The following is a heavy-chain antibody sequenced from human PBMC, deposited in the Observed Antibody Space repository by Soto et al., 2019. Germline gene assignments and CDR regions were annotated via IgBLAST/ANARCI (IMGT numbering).Heavy chain of an antibody. CDR3: AKGPGYYDSSVASPPLFDY. CDR1: GFTFSSYA. D-gene: IGHD3-22*01. Sequence: GGSLRLSCAASGFTFSSYAMSWVRQAPGKGLEWVSAISGSGGSTYYADSVKGRFTISRDNSKNTLYLQMNSLRAEDTAVYYCAKGPGYYDSSVASPPLFDYWGQGTLVTVSS. V-gene: IGHV3-23*01. CDR2: ISGSGGST. J-gene: IGHJ4*02.